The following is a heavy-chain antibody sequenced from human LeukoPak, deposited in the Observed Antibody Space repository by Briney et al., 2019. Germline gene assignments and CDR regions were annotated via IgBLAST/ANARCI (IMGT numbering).Heavy chain of an antibody. Sequence: GGSLRLSCAASAFTFSNYAMSWVRQAPGKGLEWVSCVRGSGGSTYYEDSVKGRFTISRDNSKNTLYLQMNSLRVEDTAEYYCGKTLREGGGREYIDLWGRGTLVTVSS. V-gene: IGHV3-23*01. CDR2: VRGSGGST. D-gene: IGHD4-17*01. CDR1: AFTFSNYA. CDR3: GKTLREGGGREYIDL. J-gene: IGHJ2*01.